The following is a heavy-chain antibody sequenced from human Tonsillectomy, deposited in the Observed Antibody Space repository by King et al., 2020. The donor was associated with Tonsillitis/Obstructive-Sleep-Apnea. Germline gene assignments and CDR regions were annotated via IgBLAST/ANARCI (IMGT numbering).Heavy chain of an antibody. V-gene: IGHV3-33*01. CDR3: ARDIGLHYFDY. J-gene: IGHJ4*02. CDR1: GFTFSNYG. CDR2: IWYEGSFL. D-gene: IGHD5-12*01. Sequence: VQLVEAGGGVVQPVRSLRLSCAASGFTFSNYGFHCVRPAPVKGLAWVAVIWYEGSFLYYADSLKGRFTVSKDNSENTLDLQMHSLRAEDTAVYYCARDIGLHYFDYWGQGTLVTVSS.